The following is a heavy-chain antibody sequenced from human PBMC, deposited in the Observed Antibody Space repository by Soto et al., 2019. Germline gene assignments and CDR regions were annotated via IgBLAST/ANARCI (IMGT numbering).Heavy chain of an antibody. CDR3: AKDLSAGYEVAASYYFDY. CDR1: GFTFSSYA. Sequence: QPGGSLRLSCAASGFTFSSYAMSWVRQAPGKGLEKVSAISGSGGSTYYADSVKGRFTISRDNSKNTLYLQMNSLRAEDTAVYYCAKDLSAGYEVAASYYFDYWGQGTLVTVSS. D-gene: IGHD2-15*01. V-gene: IGHV3-23*01. J-gene: IGHJ4*02. CDR2: ISGSGGST.